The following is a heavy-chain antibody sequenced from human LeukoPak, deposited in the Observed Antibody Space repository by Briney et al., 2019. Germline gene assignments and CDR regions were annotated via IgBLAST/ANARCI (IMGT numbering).Heavy chain of an antibody. Sequence: GSSVKVSCKASGGAFSSYAISWVRQAPGQGLEWMGRIIPILGIANYAQKFQGRVTITADKSTSTAYMELSSLRSEDTAVYYCARVLDSNYDYWGQGTLVTVSS. CDR3: ARVLDSNYDY. D-gene: IGHD4-11*01. V-gene: IGHV1-69*04. J-gene: IGHJ4*02. CDR1: GGAFSSYA. CDR2: IIPILGIA.